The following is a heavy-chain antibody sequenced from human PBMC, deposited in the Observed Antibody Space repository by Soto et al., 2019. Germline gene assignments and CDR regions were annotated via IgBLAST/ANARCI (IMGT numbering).Heavy chain of an antibody. J-gene: IGHJ4*02. CDR2: IDPSDSYT. CDR1: GYSFTSYW. Sequence: GESLKISCKGSGYSFTSYWISWVRQMPGKGLEWMGRIDPSDSYTNYSPSFQGHVTISADKSISTAYLQWSSLKASDTAMYYCARHGKTYYYGSGSYRLGEDYWGQGTLVTVSS. CDR3: ARHGKTYYYGSGSYRLGEDY. D-gene: IGHD3-10*01. V-gene: IGHV5-10-1*01.